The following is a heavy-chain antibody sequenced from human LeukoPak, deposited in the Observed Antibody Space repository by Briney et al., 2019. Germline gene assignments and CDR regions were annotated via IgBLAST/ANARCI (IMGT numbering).Heavy chain of an antibody. Sequence: ASVKVSCKASVYTFTAYYMHWVRQAPGQGLEWMGFINPTTGGTNYAQRFQGRVTMTRDTSISTTYMELNRLKSDYTAVYYCARGLDLWGQGTLVSVSS. D-gene: IGHD3/OR15-3a*01. CDR3: ARGLDL. CDR2: INPTTGGT. J-gene: IGHJ5*02. CDR1: VYTFTAYY. V-gene: IGHV1-2*02.